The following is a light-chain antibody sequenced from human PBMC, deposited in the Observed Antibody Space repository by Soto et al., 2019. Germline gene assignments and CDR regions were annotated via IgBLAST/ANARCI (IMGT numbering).Light chain of an antibody. V-gene: IGKV3-15*01. CDR2: GAS. Sequence: MTQSPSTLSAYVGDRVTITCRASQSISSNLAWYQQKPGQAPRLLIYGASTRATGIPARFSGSGSGTEFTLTISSLQSEDFAVYYCQQYNNWPYTFGQGTKLEIK. CDR1: QSISSN. J-gene: IGKJ2*01. CDR3: QQYNNWPYT.